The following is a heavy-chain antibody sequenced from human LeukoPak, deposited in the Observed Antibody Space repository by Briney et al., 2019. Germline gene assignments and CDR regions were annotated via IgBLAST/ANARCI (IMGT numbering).Heavy chain of an antibody. CDR1: GFPFSSYW. J-gene: IGHJ6*02. D-gene: IGHD6-13*01. CDR2: KKQDGSEK. CDR3: ARYTGSWYPYYYYGMDV. V-gene: IGHV3-7*01. Sequence: GGPLRLSCAASGFPFSSYWMGWVRQAPGKGLGGGANKKQDGSEKYYVDSVKGRFTISRDNAKNSLYLQMNSLRAEDTAVYYCARYTGSWYPYYYYGMDVWGQGTTVTVSS.